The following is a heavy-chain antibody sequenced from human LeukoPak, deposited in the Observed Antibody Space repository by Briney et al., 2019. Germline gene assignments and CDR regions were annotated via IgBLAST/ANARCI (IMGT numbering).Heavy chain of an antibody. J-gene: IGHJ6*03. CDR3: ARATGSYSYTDV. Sequence: PSETLSLTCTVSGGSISDYYWSWIRQPPGKGLEWIGYIYYSGSTNYNPSLKSRVTMSVDTSKNQFSLRLSSVTAADTAVYYCARATGSYSYTDVWGKGATVTVSS. CDR1: GGSISDYY. D-gene: IGHD1-26*01. CDR2: IYYSGST. V-gene: IGHV4-59*01.